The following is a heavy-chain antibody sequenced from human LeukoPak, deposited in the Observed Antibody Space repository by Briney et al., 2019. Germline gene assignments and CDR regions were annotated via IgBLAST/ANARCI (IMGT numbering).Heavy chain of an antibody. CDR2: IYSGGST. D-gene: IGHD3-9*01. V-gene: IGHV3-53*01. Sequence: PGGSLRLSCAASGFTISTNYMNWVRQAPGKGLEWVSVIYSGGSTYYADSVKGRFTISKDNSKNTVFLQMSSLRAEDTGVYYCARGLILRYFDWSFDYWSQGTLVTVSS. J-gene: IGHJ4*02. CDR3: ARGLILRYFDWSFDY. CDR1: GFTISTNY.